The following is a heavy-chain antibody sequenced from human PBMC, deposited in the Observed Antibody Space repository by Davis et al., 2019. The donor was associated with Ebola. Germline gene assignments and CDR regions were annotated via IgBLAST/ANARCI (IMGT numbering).Heavy chain of an antibody. V-gene: IGHV3-23*01. D-gene: IGHD2-2*01. CDR3: AKDMLRWGIVVVPAAIDY. CDR1: GFTFSSYA. J-gene: IGHJ4*02. Sequence: GGSLRLSCAASGFTFSSYAMSWVRQAPGKGLEWVSAISGSGGSTYYADSVKGRFTISRDNSKNTLYLQMNSLRAEDTAVYYCAKDMLRWGIVVVPAAIDYWGQGTLVTVSS. CDR2: ISGSGGST.